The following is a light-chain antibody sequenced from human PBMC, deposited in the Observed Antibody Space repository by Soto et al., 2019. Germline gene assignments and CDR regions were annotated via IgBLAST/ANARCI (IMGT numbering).Light chain of an antibody. J-gene: IGLJ2*01. V-gene: IGLV1-44*01. Sequence: QSVLTQPPSVSGTPGQRVAISCSGSSSNIASNSVNWYQQLPTAAPKLLIYTNNRRPSEVPDRFSASKSGTSASLAISGLQSEDEAHYYCAVWDDNLNAVVFGGGTKVTVL. CDR3: AVWDDNLNAVV. CDR1: SSNIASNS. CDR2: TNN.